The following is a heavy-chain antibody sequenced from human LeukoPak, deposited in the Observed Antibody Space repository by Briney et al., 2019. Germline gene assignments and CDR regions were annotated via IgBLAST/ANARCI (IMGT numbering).Heavy chain of an antibody. Sequence: PGGSLRLSCAASGFTVSSSYMSWVRQAPGKGLEWVSVIYSGGNTYYADSVKGRFTISRDNSVNTLYLQMNSLRTEDTAAYYCARAFVTAAGFFDTWGQGTLVTVSS. V-gene: IGHV3-66*02. D-gene: IGHD6-13*01. J-gene: IGHJ4*02. CDR1: GFTVSSSY. CDR2: IYSGGNT. CDR3: ARAFVTAAGFFDT.